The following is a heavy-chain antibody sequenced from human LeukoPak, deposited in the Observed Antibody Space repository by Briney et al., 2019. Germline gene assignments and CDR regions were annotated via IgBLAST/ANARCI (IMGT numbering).Heavy chain of an antibody. J-gene: IGHJ6*02. CDR3: SLARSEYHYGMDV. CDR1: GDSVSSISVA. V-gene: IGHV6-1*01. CDR2: TYYRSKWYY. Sequence: SQTLSLTCAISGDSVSSISVAWNWIRQSPSRGLEWLGRTYYRSKWYYEYAVSVKSRINISPDTSKNQFSLQLTSVSPEDTAVYYCSLARSEYHYGMDVWGQGTTVTVSS.